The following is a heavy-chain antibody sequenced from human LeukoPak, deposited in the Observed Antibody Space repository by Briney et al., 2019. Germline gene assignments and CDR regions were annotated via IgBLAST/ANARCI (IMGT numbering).Heavy chain of an antibody. CDR1: GFTFSSYS. J-gene: IGHJ3*02. V-gene: IGHV3-21*01. D-gene: IGHD1-26*01. Sequence: PGGSLRLSCAASGFTFSSYSMNWVRQAPGKGLEWVSSISSISSYIYYADSVKGRFTVSRDNAKNSLYLQMDSLRAEDTAAYYCARDPSGTYYPRVSGALDIWGQGTMVTVSS. CDR2: ISSISSYI. CDR3: ARDPSGTYYPRVSGALDI.